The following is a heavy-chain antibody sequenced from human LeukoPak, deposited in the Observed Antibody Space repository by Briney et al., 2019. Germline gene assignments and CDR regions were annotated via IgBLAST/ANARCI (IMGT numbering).Heavy chain of an antibody. V-gene: IGHV5-51*01. Sequence: ESLMIPCKGSGYSFTSCWIVWVRQMPGQRLEWMGIICPGDSGTRYSPSFQGQVTISADKSISTAYLQWSSLKASDTAMYYCARHGEDCSSTSCSEGAFDIWGQGTMVTVSS. J-gene: IGHJ3*02. CDR1: GYSFTSCW. CDR2: ICPGDSGT. CDR3: ARHGEDCSSTSCSEGAFDI. D-gene: IGHD2-2*01.